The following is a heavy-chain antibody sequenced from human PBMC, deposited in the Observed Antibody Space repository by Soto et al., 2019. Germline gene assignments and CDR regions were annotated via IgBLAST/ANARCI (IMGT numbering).Heavy chain of an antibody. D-gene: IGHD3-10*01. CDR2: IYHTGTT. CDR1: GDSITSIYH. CDR3: AGMVRGVITIVFDY. J-gene: IGHJ4*02. Sequence: SETLSLTCAVSGDSITSIYHWAWIRQPPGKGLEWVASIYHTGTTYYNPSLKSRVTISVDTSKNQFSLKLSSVTAADTAVYYCAGMVRGVITIVFDYWGQGTLVTVPQ. V-gene: IGHV4-38-2*01.